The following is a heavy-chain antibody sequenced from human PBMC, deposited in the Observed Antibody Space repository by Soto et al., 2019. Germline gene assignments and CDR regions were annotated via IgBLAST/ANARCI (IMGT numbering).Heavy chain of an antibody. CDR1: GFTVSDYY. J-gene: IGHJ2*01. D-gene: IGHD3-10*01. Sequence: QVQLVESGGGLVKPGGSLRLSCVASGFTVSDYYMTWIRQAPGKGLEWVSYISGSSDYTKYADSVKGRFSISRDNAKNLLYLQMNSLRVEDTAVYYCVRYGSGNTSHWYFDLWGRGTPVTVSS. V-gene: IGHV3-11*06. CDR2: ISGSSDYT. CDR3: VRYGSGNTSHWYFDL.